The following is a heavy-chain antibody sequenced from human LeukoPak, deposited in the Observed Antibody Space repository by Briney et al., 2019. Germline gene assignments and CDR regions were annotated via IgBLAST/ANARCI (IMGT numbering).Heavy chain of an antibody. CDR1: GFTFSSYE. CDR2: ISSSGSTI. Sequence: PGGSLRLSCAASGFTFSSYEMNWVRQAPGKGLEWVSYISSSGSTIYYADSVKGRFTISRDNAKNSLYLQMNSLRDDDTAVYYCARSSGYQVPPGYWGQGTLVTVSS. CDR3: ARSSGYQVPPGY. V-gene: IGHV3-48*03. D-gene: IGHD2-2*01. J-gene: IGHJ4*02.